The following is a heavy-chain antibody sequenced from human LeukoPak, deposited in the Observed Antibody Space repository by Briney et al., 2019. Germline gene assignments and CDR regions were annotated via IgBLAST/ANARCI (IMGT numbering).Heavy chain of an antibody. CDR1: VFTLSSYA. CDR3: AKAGVTYFTMDY. Sequence: PGGSLRLSCAASVFTLSSYAMSWVRQAPWKGQEWVSAISDSGGNTYYADSVEGRFAISRDNSKNTLYLQMNSLRAEDTAVYYCAKAGVTYFTMDYWGQGTLVTVSS. D-gene: IGHD2/OR15-2a*01. J-gene: IGHJ4*02. CDR2: ISDSGGNT. V-gene: IGHV3-23*01.